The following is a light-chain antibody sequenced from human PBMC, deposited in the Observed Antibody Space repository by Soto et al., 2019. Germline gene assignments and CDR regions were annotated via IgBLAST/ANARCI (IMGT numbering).Light chain of an antibody. J-gene: IGLJ1*01. CDR2: DVN. V-gene: IGLV2-14*03. CDR3: SSYTSSSIVYV. Sequence: QSVLTQPASASGSPGQSITISCTGTGTDVEAYDYVSWYQQHPGKAPKLVIYDVNNRPSGVSSRFSGSKSGNTASLTISGLQAEDEADYYCSSYTSSSIVYVFGTGTKVTVL. CDR1: GTDVEAYDY.